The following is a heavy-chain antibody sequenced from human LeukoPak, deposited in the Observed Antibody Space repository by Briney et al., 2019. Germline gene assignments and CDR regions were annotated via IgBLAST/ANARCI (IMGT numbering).Heavy chain of an antibody. CDR3: AKVVRRYSSGWYDAFDI. J-gene: IGHJ3*02. CDR1: GFTFDDYA. Sequence: DRSLRLSCAASGFTFDDYAMHWVRQAPGKGLKWVSGISWNSGSIGYADSVKGRFTISRDNAKNSLYLQMNSLRAEDTALYYCAKVVRRYSSGWYDAFDIWGQGTMVTVSS. D-gene: IGHD6-19*01. V-gene: IGHV3-9*01. CDR2: ISWNSGSI.